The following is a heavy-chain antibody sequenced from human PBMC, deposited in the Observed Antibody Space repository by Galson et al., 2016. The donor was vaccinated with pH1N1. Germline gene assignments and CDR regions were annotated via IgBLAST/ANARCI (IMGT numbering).Heavy chain of an antibody. CDR2: ISGSGGTT. Sequence: SLRLSCAASGFTFSSYTMYWVRQAPGKGLEWVSAISGSGGTTHDADSVKGRFTISRDNYKNTLYLQMHSLRAEDTATYYCAKVTDVCTVTRCFPYGMHAWGQGTTVTVSS. D-gene: IGHD2-2*01. V-gene: IGHV3-23*01. CDR1: GFTFSSYT. CDR3: AKVTDVCTVTRCFPYGMHA. J-gene: IGHJ6*02.